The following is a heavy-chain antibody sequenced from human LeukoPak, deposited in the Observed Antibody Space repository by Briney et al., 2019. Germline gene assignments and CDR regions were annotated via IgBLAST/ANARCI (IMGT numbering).Heavy chain of an antibody. J-gene: IGHJ5*02. V-gene: IGHV1-69*06. CDR3: ARDVYGDYVGWFDP. CDR2: IIPIFGTA. D-gene: IGHD4-17*01. Sequence: ASVKVSCKASGGTFSSYAISWVRQAPGQGLEWMGGIIPIFGTANYAQKFQGRVTITADKSTSTVYMELSSLRSGDTAVYYCARDVYGDYVGWFDPWGQGTLVTVSS. CDR1: GGTFSSYA.